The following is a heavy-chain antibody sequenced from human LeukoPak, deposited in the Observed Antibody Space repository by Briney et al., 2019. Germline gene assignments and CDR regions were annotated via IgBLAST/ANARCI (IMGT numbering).Heavy chain of an antibody. D-gene: IGHD2-2*01. CDR1: GYSFTSYW. V-gene: IGHV5-51*01. CDR2: IYPGDSDT. CDR3: ARLAGGYCSSTSCYGGPRGDY. J-gene: IGHJ4*02. Sequence: GESLKISCKGSGYSFTSYWIGWVRQMPGKGLEWMGIIYPGDSDTRYSPSFQGQVTISADKSISTAYLQWSSLKASDTAMYYCARLAGGYCSSTSCYGGPRGDYWGQGTLVTVSS.